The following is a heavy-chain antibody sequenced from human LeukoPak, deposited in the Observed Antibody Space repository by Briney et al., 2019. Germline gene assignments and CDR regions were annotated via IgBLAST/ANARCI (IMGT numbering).Heavy chain of an antibody. V-gene: IGHV4-59*01. CDR3: ARGVVAALVY. D-gene: IGHD2-15*01. Sequence: SETLSLTCTVSGGSINSYYWSWIRQPPGKGLEWIGYIYYSGSTNYNPSLKSRVTISVDTSKNQFSLKLSSVTAADTAVYYCARGVVAALVYWGQGTLVTVSS. CDR1: GGSINSYY. CDR2: IYYSGST. J-gene: IGHJ4*02.